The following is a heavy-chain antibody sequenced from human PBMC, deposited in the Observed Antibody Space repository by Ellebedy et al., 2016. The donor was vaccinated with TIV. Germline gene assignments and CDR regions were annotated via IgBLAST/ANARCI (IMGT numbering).Heavy chain of an antibody. CDR1: GGSISSDY. V-gene: IGHV4-59*01. D-gene: IGHD5-12*01. CDR3: ARGTGWLFDA. CDR2: NSGST. Sequence: SETLSLXXTVSGGSISSDYCNWIRQLQGKALEWIGYNSGSTNYNPSLKSRVTISVATSKNQFFLKLTSVTAADTAVYYCARGTGWLFDAWGQGTLVTVSS. J-gene: IGHJ5*02.